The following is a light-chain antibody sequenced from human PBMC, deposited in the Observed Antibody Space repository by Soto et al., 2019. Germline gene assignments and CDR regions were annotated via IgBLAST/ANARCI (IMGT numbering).Light chain of an antibody. Sequence: QAVVTQEPSLTVSPGGTVTLTCGSSTGPLTTSHFPYWYQQKPGQAPRALIYDTSNKHSWTPGRFSGSLLGGKAALTLSGAQPEXXXXYYCLLAYGSARVFGGGTKLTVL. CDR1: TGPLTTSHF. J-gene: IGLJ3*02. V-gene: IGLV7-46*01. CDR2: DTS. CDR3: LLAYGSARV.